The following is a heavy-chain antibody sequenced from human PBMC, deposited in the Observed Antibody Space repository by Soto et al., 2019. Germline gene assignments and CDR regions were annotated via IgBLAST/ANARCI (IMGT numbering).Heavy chain of an antibody. CDR2: IIPSLGIT. J-gene: IGHJ6*02. D-gene: IGHD4-4*01. Sequence: SVKVSCKASGGTFSSYTISWVRQAPGQGLEWMGRIIPSLGITKYAQKFQGRVTITRDTSASTAYMELSSLRSEDTAVYYCASSYSNYALIDYYYYGMDVWGQGTTVTVSS. CDR3: ASSYSNYALIDYYYYGMDV. V-gene: IGHV1-69*02. CDR1: GGTFSSYT.